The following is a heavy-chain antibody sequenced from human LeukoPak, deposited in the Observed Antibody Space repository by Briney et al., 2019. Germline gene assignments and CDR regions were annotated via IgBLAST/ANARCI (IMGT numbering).Heavy chain of an antibody. CDR2: IKSKTDGGTT. CDR1: GFTFTTYW. Sequence: GGSLRLSCAASGFTFTTYWMTWVRQAPGKGLEWVGRIKSKTDGGTTDHAAPVKGRFTISRDDSKNTLYLQMNSLKSEDTAVYYCTTRGTTVTTSRFDYWGQGTLVTVSS. CDR3: TTRGTTVTTSRFDY. V-gene: IGHV3-15*01. J-gene: IGHJ4*02. D-gene: IGHD4-17*01.